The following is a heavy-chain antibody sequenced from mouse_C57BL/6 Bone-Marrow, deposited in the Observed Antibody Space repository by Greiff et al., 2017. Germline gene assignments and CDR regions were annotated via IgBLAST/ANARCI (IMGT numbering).Heavy chain of an antibody. CDR1: GYTFTSYW. CDR2: IDPSDSYT. D-gene: IGHD2-4*01. V-gene: IGHV1-50*01. J-gene: IGHJ4*01. Sequence: QVQLQQPGAELVKPGASVKLSCKASGYTFTSYWMQWVKQRPGQGLEWIGEIDPSDSYTNYKQKFKGKATLTVDTSSSTAYMQLSSLTSEDSAVYYCARQGIYYDYDEYAMDYWGQGTSVTVSS. CDR3: ARQGIYYDYDEYAMDY.